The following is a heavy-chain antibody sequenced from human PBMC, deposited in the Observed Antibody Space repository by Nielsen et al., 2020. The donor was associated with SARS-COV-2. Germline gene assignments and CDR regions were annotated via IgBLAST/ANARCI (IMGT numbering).Heavy chain of an antibody. V-gene: IGHV3-21*01. D-gene: IGHD2-2*01. J-gene: IGHJ4*02. CDR3: ARDRGGYCTTTGCSPASDY. CDR2: ISGSGTYI. Sequence: GESLKISCAAAGFTFSSYSMNWVRQVAGKGLEWVSSISGSGTYIFSADSVKGRFTISRDNLKSSLDLQMDNLRAEDTATYYCARDRGGYCTTTGCSPASDYWGQGTVVTVSS. CDR1: GFTFSSYS.